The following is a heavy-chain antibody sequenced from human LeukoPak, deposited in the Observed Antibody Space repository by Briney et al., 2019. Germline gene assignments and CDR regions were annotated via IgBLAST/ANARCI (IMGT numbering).Heavy chain of an antibody. CDR3: ARESPVGNWFDP. Sequence: PSETLSLTCTVSGGSISSYYWSWIRQPPGKGLEWIGYIYYSGSTNYNPSLKSRVTISVDTSKNQFSLKLSSVTAADTAVYYCARESPVGNWFDPWGQGTLVTVSS. CDR2: IYYSGST. CDR1: GGSISSYY. V-gene: IGHV4-59*01. J-gene: IGHJ5*02.